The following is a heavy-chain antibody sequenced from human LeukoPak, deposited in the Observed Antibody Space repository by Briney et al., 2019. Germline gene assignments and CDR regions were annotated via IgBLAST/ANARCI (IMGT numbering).Heavy chain of an antibody. CDR1: GGPISSSNW. CDR3: ARDDALSHYYGSGSYHY. Sequence: SETLSLTCAVSGGPISSSNWWSWVRQPPGKGLEWIGEIYHSGSTNYNPSLKSRVTISVDKSKNQFSLKLSSVTAADTAVYYCARDDALSHYYGSGSYHYWGQGTLVTVSS. CDR2: IYHSGST. V-gene: IGHV4-4*02. J-gene: IGHJ4*02. D-gene: IGHD3-10*01.